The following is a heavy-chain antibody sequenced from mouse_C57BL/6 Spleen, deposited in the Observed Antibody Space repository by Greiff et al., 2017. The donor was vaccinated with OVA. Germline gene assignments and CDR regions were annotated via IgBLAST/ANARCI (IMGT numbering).Heavy chain of an antibody. Sequence: GIDFSRYWMSWVRRAPGKGLEWIGEINPDSSTINYAPSLKDKFIISRDNAKNTLYLQMSKVRSEDTALYYCARQALWLRRGDWYFDVWGTGTTVTVSS. CDR2: INPDSSTI. D-gene: IGHD2-2*01. CDR1: GIDFSRYW. CDR3: ARQALWLRRGDWYFDV. J-gene: IGHJ1*03. V-gene: IGHV4-1*01.